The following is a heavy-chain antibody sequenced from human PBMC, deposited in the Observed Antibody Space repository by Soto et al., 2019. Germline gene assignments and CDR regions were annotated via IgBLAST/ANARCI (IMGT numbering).Heavy chain of an antibody. CDR3: ARGQRAARPGNWFVP. CDR2: IIPILGIA. J-gene: IGHJ5*02. V-gene: IGHV1-69*02. CDR1: GGTFSSYT. D-gene: IGHD6-6*01. Sequence: ASVKVSCKASGGTFSSYTISWVRQAPGQGLEWMGRIIPILGIANYAQKFQGRVTITADKSTSTAYMELSSLRSEDTAVYYCARGQRAARPGNWFVPWGQGTLVTVSS.